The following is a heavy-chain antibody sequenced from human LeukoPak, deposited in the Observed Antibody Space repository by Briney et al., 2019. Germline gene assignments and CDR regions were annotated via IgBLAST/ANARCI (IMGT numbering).Heavy chain of an antibody. D-gene: IGHD5-18*01. Sequence: SETLSLTCTVSGGSISSGDYYWSWIRQPPGKGLEWIGYIYYSGSTYYNPSLKSRVTISVDTSKNQFSLKLSSVTAADTAVYHCARETIMGYSYGFDYWGQGTLVTVSS. CDR1: GGSISSGDYY. V-gene: IGHV4-30-4*01. J-gene: IGHJ4*02. CDR2: IYYSGST. CDR3: ARETIMGYSYGFDY.